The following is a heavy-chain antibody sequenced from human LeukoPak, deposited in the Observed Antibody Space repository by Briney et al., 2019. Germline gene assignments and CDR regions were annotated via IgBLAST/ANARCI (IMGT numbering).Heavy chain of an antibody. CDR3: ARVATVTTPADAFDI. CDR2: IYPGDSDT. CDR1: GYSFTSNW. Sequence: GESLNISCKGSGYSFTSNWIGWVRQMPGKGLEWMGIIYPGDSDTRYSPSFQGQVTISADKSISTAYLQWSSLKASDTAMYYCARVATVTTPADAFDIWGQGTMVTVSS. V-gene: IGHV5-51*01. J-gene: IGHJ3*02. D-gene: IGHD4-17*01.